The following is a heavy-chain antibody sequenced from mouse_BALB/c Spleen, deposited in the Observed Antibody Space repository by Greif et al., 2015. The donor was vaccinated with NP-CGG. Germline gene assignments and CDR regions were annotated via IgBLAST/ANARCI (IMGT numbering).Heavy chain of an antibody. D-gene: IGHD2-1*01. V-gene: IGHV14-3*02. CDR1: GFNIKDTY. Sequence: EVKVVESGAELVKPGASVKLSCTASGFNIKDTYMHWVKQRPEQGLEWIGRIDPANGNTKYDPKFQGKATITADTSSNTAYLQLSSLTSEDTAVYYCARSGYGNYVWFAYWGQGTLVTVSA. CDR2: IDPANGNT. CDR3: ARSGYGNYVWFAY. J-gene: IGHJ3*01.